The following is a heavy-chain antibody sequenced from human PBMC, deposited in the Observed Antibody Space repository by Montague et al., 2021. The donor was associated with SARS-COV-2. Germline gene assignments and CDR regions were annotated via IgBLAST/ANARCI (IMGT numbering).Heavy chain of an antibody. D-gene: IGHD1/OR15-1a*01. V-gene: IGHV4-39*01. CDR2: IYYSGSN. CDR1: GDSIRSATYY. CDR3: ARRLTRLEHPFDP. Sequence: SKTLSLTCDVSGDSIRSATYYWVWIRQPPGRGLDWNGNIYYSGSNMYNPSLKSRVTMSVDTSKYQFSLHLNLVTDADTADYYCARRLTRLEHPFDPWGQGALVIVSS. J-gene: IGHJ5*02.